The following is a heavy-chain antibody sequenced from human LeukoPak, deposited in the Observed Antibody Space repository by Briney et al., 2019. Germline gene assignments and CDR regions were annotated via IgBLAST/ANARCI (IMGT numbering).Heavy chain of an antibody. D-gene: IGHD3-3*01. CDR3: ARGDRYYDFWSGYQPTLFFDY. CDR1: GYTFTNYA. Sequence: ASVKVSCKASGYTFTNYAIQWVRQAPGQGLEWMGWISAYNGNTNYAQKLQGRVTMTTDTSTSTAYMELRSLRSDDTAVYYCARGDRYYDFWSGYQPTLFFDYWGQGTLVTVSS. V-gene: IGHV1-18*01. CDR2: ISAYNGNT. J-gene: IGHJ4*02.